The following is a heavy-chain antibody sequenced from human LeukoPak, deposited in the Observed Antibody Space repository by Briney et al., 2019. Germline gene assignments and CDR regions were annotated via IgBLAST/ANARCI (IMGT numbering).Heavy chain of an antibody. CDR3: TQHYDTSGYYPGWFQH. V-gene: IGHV3-23*01. D-gene: IGHD3-22*01. J-gene: IGHJ1*01. Sequence: PGGSLRLSCAASGFTFSSYAMSWVRQAPGKGLEWVSAISGSGGSTYYAGSVKGRFTISRDNSKNTQYLQMNSLTCEETAVYHCTQHYDTSGYYPGWFQHWGQGTLVTVSS. CDR2: ISGSGGST. CDR1: GFTFSSYA.